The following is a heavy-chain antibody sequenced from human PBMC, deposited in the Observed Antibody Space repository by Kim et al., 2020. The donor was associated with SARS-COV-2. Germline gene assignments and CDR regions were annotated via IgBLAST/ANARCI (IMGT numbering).Heavy chain of an antibody. V-gene: IGHV3-30*02. D-gene: IGHD4-17*01. CDR1: GFTFRSYG. Sequence: GGSLRLSCAASGFTFRSYGMHWVRQAPGKGQEWLVFISYDGRNQYYADSVKGRFTISRDNSKNTLYLQMDSLRVEDTAVYYCAKGLDYGGNSKFDYWGQGTVVTVSS. J-gene: IGHJ4*02. CDR3: AKGLDYGGNSKFDY. CDR2: ISYDGRNQ.